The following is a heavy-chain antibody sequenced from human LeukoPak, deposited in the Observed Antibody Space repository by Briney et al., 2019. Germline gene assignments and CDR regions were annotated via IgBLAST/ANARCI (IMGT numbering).Heavy chain of an antibody. Sequence: GGSLRLSCAASGFTFSSYEMNWVRQAPGKGLEWVSYISSSGSTIYYADSVKGRFTISRDNAKNSLYLQMNSLRAEDTAVYYCARESQPILLWFGELLAPLDYWGQGTLVTVSS. J-gene: IGHJ4*02. V-gene: IGHV3-48*03. CDR2: ISSSGSTI. CDR3: ARESQPILLWFGELLAPLDY. CDR1: GFTFSSYE. D-gene: IGHD3-10*01.